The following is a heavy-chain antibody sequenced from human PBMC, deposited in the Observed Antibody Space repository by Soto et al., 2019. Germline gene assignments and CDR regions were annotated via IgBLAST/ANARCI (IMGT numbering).Heavy chain of an antibody. CDR1: GFTFSSYA. J-gene: IGHJ6*02. D-gene: IGHD3-10*01. Sequence: GGSLRLSCAASGFTFSSYAMHWVRQAPGKGLEWVAVISYDGSNKYYADSVKGRFTISRDNSKNTLYLQMNSLRAEDTAVYYCARELSVRGVIITTYYYYGMDVWGQGTTVTVSS. CDR3: ARELSVRGVIITTYYYYGMDV. V-gene: IGHV3-30-3*01. CDR2: ISYDGSNK.